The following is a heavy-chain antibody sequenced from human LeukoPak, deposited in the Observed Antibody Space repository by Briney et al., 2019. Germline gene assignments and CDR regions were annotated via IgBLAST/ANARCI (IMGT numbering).Heavy chain of an antibody. CDR1: GFTFSSYG. CDR2: ISYDGSNK. J-gene: IGHJ6*02. Sequence: TGGSLRLSCAASGFTFSSYGMHWVRQAPGKGLEWVAVISYDGSNKYYADSVKGRFTISRDNSKNTLYLQMNSLRAEDTAVYYCAKEGNYCSSTSCLGMDVWGQGTTVTVSS. CDR3: AKEGNYCSSTSCLGMDV. D-gene: IGHD2-2*01. V-gene: IGHV3-30*18.